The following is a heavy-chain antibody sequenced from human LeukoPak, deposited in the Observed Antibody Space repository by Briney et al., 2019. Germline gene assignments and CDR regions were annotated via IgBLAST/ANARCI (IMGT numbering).Heavy chain of an antibody. CDR3: AKRTYYYGSGTYANGMDV. Sequence: GGSLRLSCAASGFTFSKYGMHWVRQAPGKGLEWVAVISYDGSNKYYADSVKGRFTIYRDNSKNTLYLQMNSLRAEDTAVYYCAKRTYYYGSGTYANGMDVWGQGTTVTVSS. CDR1: GFTFSKYG. D-gene: IGHD3-10*01. V-gene: IGHV3-30*18. CDR2: ISYDGSNK. J-gene: IGHJ6*02.